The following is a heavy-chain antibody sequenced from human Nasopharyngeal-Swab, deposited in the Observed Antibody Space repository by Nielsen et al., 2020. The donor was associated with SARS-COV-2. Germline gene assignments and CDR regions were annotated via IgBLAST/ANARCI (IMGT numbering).Heavy chain of an antibody. V-gene: IGHV1-45*02. Sequence: SVKVSCKASGFSITYQFLHWMRQAPGQALEWMGWITPFNGNAKYAQKFQGRVSITRDGSRTTASLELSSLRPDDTAMYFCASGQCINGVCSPTDGLDVWGQGTSVTVS. CDR1: GFSITYQF. CDR2: ITPFNGNA. J-gene: IGHJ6*02. CDR3: ASGQCINGVCSPTDGLDV. D-gene: IGHD2-8*01.